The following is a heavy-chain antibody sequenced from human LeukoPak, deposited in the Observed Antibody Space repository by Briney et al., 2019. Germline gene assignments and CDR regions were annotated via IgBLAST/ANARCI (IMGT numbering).Heavy chain of an antibody. Sequence: GASVNVSCKASGYTFTSYGISWVRQAPGQGLEWMGLIGPYNGNTNYAQNLQGRVTMTTDTSTSTAYMELGSLGSDDTAVYYCARDHDSLVRGVIGYWGQGTLVTVSS. CDR3: ARDHDSLVRGVIGY. V-gene: IGHV1-18*01. CDR1: GYTFTSYG. CDR2: IGPYNGNT. D-gene: IGHD3-10*01. J-gene: IGHJ4*02.